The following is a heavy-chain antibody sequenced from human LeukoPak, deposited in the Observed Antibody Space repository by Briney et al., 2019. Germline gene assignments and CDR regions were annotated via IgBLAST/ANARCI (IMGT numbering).Heavy chain of an antibody. D-gene: IGHD6-13*01. CDR3: ARRGRLAAAGNYYMDV. V-gene: IGHV4-38-2*02. Sequence: SETLSLTCSVSGYSISNAYYWGWIRQPPGKGLEWIGEINHSGSTNYNPSLKSRVTISVDTSKNQFSLKLSSVTAADTAVYYCARRGRLAAAGNYYMDVWGKGTTVTISS. CDR1: GYSISNAYY. J-gene: IGHJ6*03. CDR2: INHSGST.